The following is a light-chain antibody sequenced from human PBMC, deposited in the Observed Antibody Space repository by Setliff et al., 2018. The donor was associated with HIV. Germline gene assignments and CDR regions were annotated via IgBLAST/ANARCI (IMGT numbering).Light chain of an antibody. V-gene: IGLV2-14*01. Sequence: QSALTQPASESGSPGQSITISCTGTSSDVGGYSHVSWYQQHPGKAPKLIIYEVRNRPSGVSNRFSGSKSGNTASLTISGLQAEDEADYYCSSYAITNTLPFGTGTKGTVL. J-gene: IGLJ1*01. CDR1: SSDVGGYSH. CDR2: EVR. CDR3: SSYAITNTLP.